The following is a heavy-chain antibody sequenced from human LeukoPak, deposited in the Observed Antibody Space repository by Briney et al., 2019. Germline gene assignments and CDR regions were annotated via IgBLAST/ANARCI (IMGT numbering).Heavy chain of an antibody. CDR1: GYTLTELS. Sequence: VKVSCKVSGYTLTELSMHWVRQAPGKGLEWMGGFDPEDGETIYAQKFQGRVTMTEDTSTDTAYMELSSLRSEDTAVYYCATLAPLNYYDSSGYYSDAFDIWGQGTMVTVSS. D-gene: IGHD3-22*01. CDR3: ATLAPLNYYDSSGYYSDAFDI. V-gene: IGHV1-24*01. CDR2: FDPEDGET. J-gene: IGHJ3*02.